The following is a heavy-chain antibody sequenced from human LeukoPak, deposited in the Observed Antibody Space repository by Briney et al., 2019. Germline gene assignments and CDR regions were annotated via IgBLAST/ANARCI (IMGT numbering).Heavy chain of an antibody. CDR2: INSDGSDT. CDR1: GFTFSSHW. Sequence: GGSLRLSCAASGFTFSSHWMHWVRQAPGKGLVWVSHINSDGSDTSYADSVKGRFTISKDNSKNTLYLQMNSLRVEDTAVYYCARMSGSYWSGYFQHWGQGTLVTVSS. J-gene: IGHJ1*01. D-gene: IGHD1-26*01. V-gene: IGHV3-74*01. CDR3: ARMSGSYWSGYFQH.